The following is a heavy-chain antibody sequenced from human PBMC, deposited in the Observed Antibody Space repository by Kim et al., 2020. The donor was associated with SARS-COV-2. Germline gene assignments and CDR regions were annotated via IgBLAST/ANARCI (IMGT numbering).Heavy chain of an antibody. CDR1: GFTFDDYA. D-gene: IGHD6-13*01. Sequence: GGSLRLSCAASGFTFDDYAMHWVRQAPGKGLEWVSGISWNSGSIGYADSVKGRFTISRDNAKNSLYLQMNSLRAEDTALYYCAKDRLSGIAAAGALDYWG. V-gene: IGHV3-9*01. CDR2: ISWNSGSI. J-gene: IGHJ4*01. CDR3: AKDRLSGIAAAGALDY.